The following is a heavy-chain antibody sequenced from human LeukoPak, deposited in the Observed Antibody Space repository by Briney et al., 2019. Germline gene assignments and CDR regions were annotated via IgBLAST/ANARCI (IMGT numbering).Heavy chain of an antibody. D-gene: IGHD5-18*01. CDR1: GFTFGDYA. V-gene: IGHV3-49*04. CDR2: IRSKAYGGTT. Sequence: GGSLRLSCTASGFTFGDYAMSWVRQAPGKGLEWVGFIRSKAYGGTTEHAASVKGRFTISRDDSKSIAYLQMNSLKTEDTAVYYCTRDLYSYGFDYWGQGTLVTVSS. J-gene: IGHJ4*02. CDR3: TRDLYSYGFDY.